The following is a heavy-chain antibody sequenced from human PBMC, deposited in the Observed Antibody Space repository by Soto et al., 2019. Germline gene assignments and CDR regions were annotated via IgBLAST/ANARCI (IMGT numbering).Heavy chain of an antibody. CDR3: ARLPSRHLVDY. D-gene: IGHD3-3*02. Sequence: SETLSLTCTVSGSSINSSGYYWGWIRQPPGKGLEWIGSMFYGVSTYYNPSLKSRATVSVDTSKNQFSLNLRSVTAADTAVYYCARLPSRHLVDYWGQGTLVTVSS. CDR2: MFYGVST. V-gene: IGHV4-39*01. J-gene: IGHJ4*02. CDR1: GSSINSSGYY.